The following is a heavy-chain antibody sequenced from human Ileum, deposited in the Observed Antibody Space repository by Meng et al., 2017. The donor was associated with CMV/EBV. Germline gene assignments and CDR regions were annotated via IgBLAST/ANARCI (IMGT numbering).Heavy chain of an antibody. D-gene: IGHD2-21*01. CDR1: GFTFSDYY. CDR2: ITSTATSI. J-gene: IGHJ3*02. CDR3: ARDRVLFRRGGFDI. V-gene: IGHV3-11*01. Sequence: SGFTFSDYYLSWIRQAPGNGLEWLSSITSTATSIYYADSVKGRFTISRDNANNSLFLQMNSLGAEDTAVYYCARDRVLFRRGGFDIWGQGTMVTVSS.